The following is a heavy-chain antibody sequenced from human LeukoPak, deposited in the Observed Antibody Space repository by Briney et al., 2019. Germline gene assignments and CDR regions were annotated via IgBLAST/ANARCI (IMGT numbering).Heavy chain of an antibody. Sequence: KPGGSLRLSCAASGFTFSSYSMNWVRQAPGKGLEWVSSISSSSSYIYYADSVKGRFTISRDNAKNSLYLQMNSLRAEDTAVYYCARGKYYDFWSGYHGATGYNWFDPWGQGTLVTVSS. CDR3: ARGKYYDFWSGYHGATGYNWFDP. CDR2: ISSSSSYI. V-gene: IGHV3-21*01. CDR1: GFTFSSYS. D-gene: IGHD3-3*01. J-gene: IGHJ5*02.